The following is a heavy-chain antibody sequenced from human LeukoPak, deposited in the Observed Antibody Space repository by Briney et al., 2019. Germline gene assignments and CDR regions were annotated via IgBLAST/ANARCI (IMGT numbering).Heavy chain of an antibody. J-gene: IGHJ4*02. CDR1: GFTFNDYA. V-gene: IGHV3-23*01. Sequence: PGGSLRLSCATSGFTFNDYAVNCGRQAPGKGLEWVAGISGSGADTYYADSVKGRFTISRDNSKNTLYLQTDTLRVEDTAVYYCARRLCRGTVCYYFDYWGQGTLVTVSS. D-gene: IGHD2-2*01. CDR3: ARRLCRGTVCYYFDY. CDR2: ISGSGADT.